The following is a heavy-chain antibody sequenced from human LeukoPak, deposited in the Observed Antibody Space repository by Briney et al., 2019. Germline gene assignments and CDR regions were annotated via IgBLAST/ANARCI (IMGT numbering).Heavy chain of an antibody. J-gene: IGHJ5*02. CDR2: IYYSGST. V-gene: IGHV4-31*03. CDR3: ARGVVVAAILAFDP. Sequence: PSETLSLTCTVSGGSISSGGYYWSWIRQHPGKGLEWIGYIYYSGSTYYNPSLKSRVTISVDTSKNQFSLKLSSVTAADTAVYYCARGVVVAAILAFDPWGQGTLVTVSS. D-gene: IGHD2-15*01. CDR1: GGSISSGGYY.